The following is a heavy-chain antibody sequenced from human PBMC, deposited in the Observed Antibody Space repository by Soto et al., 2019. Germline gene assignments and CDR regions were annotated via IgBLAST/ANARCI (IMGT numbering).Heavy chain of an antibody. CDR1: GGSISSYY. Sequence: SETLSLTCTVSGGSISSYYWSWIRQPPGKGLEWIGYIFYSGSTNYNPSLQSRVTISVDTSKNQFSLKLSSVTAADTAVYYCARRGSYYNYYYYGMDVWGQGTTVTVSS. D-gene: IGHD1-26*01. CDR2: IFYSGST. J-gene: IGHJ6*02. CDR3: ARRGSYYNYYYYGMDV. V-gene: IGHV4-59*01.